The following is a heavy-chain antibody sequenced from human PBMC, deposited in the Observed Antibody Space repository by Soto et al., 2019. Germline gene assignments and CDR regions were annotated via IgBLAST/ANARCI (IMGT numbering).Heavy chain of an antibody. CDR1: GFTFTSSA. Sequence: ASVKVSCKASGFTFTSSAVQWVRQARGQRLEWIGWIVVGSGNTNYAQKFQERVTITRDMSTSTAYMELSSLRSEDTAVYYCAADYYDSSGYYYPDAFDCWGQGPLVTVYS. D-gene: IGHD3-22*01. CDR2: IVVGSGNT. J-gene: IGHJ4*02. CDR3: AADYYDSSGYYYPDAFDC. V-gene: IGHV1-58*01.